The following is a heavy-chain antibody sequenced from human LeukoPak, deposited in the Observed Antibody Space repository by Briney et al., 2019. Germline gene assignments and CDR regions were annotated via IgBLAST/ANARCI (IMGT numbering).Heavy chain of an antibody. Sequence: GGSLRLSCAASGFTVSSNYMNWVRQAPGKGLEWVSVIYSGGSTYYADSVKGRFAISRDSSKNTLDLQMNSLRAEDTAVYFCARGNAHAFDIWGQGTMVTVSS. D-gene: IGHD1-1*01. J-gene: IGHJ3*02. CDR2: IYSGGST. CDR3: ARGNAHAFDI. CDR1: GFTVSSNY. V-gene: IGHV3-53*01.